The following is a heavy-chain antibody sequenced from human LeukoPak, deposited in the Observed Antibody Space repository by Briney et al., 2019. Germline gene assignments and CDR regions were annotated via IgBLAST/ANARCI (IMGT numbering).Heavy chain of an antibody. J-gene: IGHJ4*02. D-gene: IGHD2-15*01. CDR3: ARSQVVVASCYFDY. V-gene: IGHV3-7*03. Sequence: GGSLRLSCAASGFTISSYWMSWVRQAPGKGLEWVANIKQDGSEKYYVDSVKGRFTISRDNAKNSLYLQMNSLRAEDTAVYYCARSQVVVASCYFDYWGQGTLVTVSS. CDR1: GFTISSYW. CDR2: IKQDGSEK.